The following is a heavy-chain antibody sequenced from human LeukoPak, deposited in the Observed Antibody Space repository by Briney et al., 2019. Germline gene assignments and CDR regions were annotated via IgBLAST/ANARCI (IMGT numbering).Heavy chain of an antibody. V-gene: IGHV4-34*01. D-gene: IGHD3-10*01. CDR3: ASVVLWFGQYNWFDP. CDR1: GGSFSGYY. CDR2: INHSGST. Sequence: KPSETLSLTCAVYGGSFSGYYWSWIRQPPGKGLEWIGEINHSGSTNYNPSLKSRVTISVDTSKNQFSLKLSSVTAADTAVYYCASVVLWFGQYNWFDPWGQGTLVTVSS. J-gene: IGHJ5*02.